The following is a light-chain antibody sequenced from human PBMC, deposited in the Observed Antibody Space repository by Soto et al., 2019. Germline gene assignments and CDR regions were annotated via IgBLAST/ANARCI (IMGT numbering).Light chain of an antibody. CDR2: DAS. J-gene: IGKJ4*01. CDR1: QFIGSN. V-gene: IGKV3-15*01. Sequence: MRRSPATLSVSPGERATLSCRASQFIGSNLAWYQQKPGEAPRLLMYDASSRATGIPARFSGSGSGTEFTLTISSLQSQDFAIYYCQQYNNWPPLTFGGGTKVDIK. CDR3: QQYNNWPPLT.